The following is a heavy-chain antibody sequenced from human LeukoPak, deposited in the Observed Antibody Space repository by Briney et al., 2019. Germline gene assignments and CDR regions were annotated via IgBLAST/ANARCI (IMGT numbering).Heavy chain of an antibody. CDR1: GFTFSGFW. CDR3: AREGYDFWSGYYALSI. V-gene: IGHV3-74*01. D-gene: IGHD3-3*01. J-gene: IGHJ3*02. Sequence: GGSLRLSCAASGFTFSGFWMHWVRQAPGKGLVWVSCISFDGSDATYADSVKGRFTISRDNAKNSLYLQMNSLRAEDTAVYYCAREGYDFWSGYYALSIWGQGTMVTVSS. CDR2: ISFDGSDA.